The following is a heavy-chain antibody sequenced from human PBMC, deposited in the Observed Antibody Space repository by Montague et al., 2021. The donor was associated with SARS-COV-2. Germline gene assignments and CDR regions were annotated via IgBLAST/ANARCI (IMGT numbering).Heavy chain of an antibody. Sequence: TLSLTCTVSSGSISSGGSISSGGYYWSWIRQHPGKGLEWIGYIYYSGNTSYNPSLKSRVTISVDTSKNQFSLKLSSVTAADTAVYYCARDLGHRYVAGWFDPWGQGTLVTVSS. V-gene: IGHV4-31*03. CDR1: SGSISSGGSISSGGYY. J-gene: IGHJ5*02. CDR2: IYYSGNT. D-gene: IGHD5-18*01. CDR3: ARDLGHRYVAGWFDP.